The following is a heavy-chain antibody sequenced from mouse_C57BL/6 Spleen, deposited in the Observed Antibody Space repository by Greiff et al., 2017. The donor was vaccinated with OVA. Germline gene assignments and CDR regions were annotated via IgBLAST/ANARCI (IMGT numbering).Heavy chain of an antibody. CDR1: GFSLTSYG. CDR2: IWSGGST. CDR3: ARERTTVVAPWYFDV. V-gene: IGHV2-2*01. J-gene: IGHJ1*03. Sequence: VKLMESGPGLVQPSQSLSITCTVSGFSLTSYGVHWVRQSPGKGLEWLGVIWSGGSTDYNAAFISRLSISKDTSKSQVFFKMNSLQADDTAIYYCARERTTVVAPWYFDVWGTGTTVTVSS. D-gene: IGHD1-1*01.